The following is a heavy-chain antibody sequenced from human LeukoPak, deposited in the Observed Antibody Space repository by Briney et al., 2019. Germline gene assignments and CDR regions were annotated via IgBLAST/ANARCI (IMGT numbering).Heavy chain of an antibody. Sequence: ASVKVSRKASGYTFTSYGISWVRQAPGQGLEWMGWISAYNGNTNYAQKLQGRVTMTTDTSTSTAYMELRSLRSDDTAVYYCARIRAGYYDSSGTDYWGQGTLVTVSS. V-gene: IGHV1-18*01. CDR3: ARIRAGYYDSSGTDY. D-gene: IGHD3-22*01. J-gene: IGHJ4*02. CDR2: ISAYNGNT. CDR1: GYTFTSYG.